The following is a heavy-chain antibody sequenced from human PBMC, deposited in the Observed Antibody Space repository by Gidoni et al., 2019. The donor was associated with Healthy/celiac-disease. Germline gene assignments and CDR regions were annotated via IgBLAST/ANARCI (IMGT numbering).Heavy chain of an antibody. CDR1: GYTFTGYY. CDR2: INPNSGGT. Sequence: QVQLVQSGAEVKKPGASVKVSCKASGYTFTGYYMHWVRQAPGQGLEWMGWINPNSGGTNYAQKFQGRVTMTRDTSISTAYMELSRLRSDDTAVYYCARGFYTAMVRGGYYYYGMDVWGQGTTVTVSS. CDR3: ARGFYTAMVRGGYYYYGMDV. D-gene: IGHD5-18*01. V-gene: IGHV1-2*02. J-gene: IGHJ6*02.